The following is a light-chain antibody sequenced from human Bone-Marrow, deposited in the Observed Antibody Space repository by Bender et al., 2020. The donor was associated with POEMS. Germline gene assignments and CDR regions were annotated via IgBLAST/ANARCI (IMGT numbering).Light chain of an antibody. Sequence: SYELTQPPSVSVSPGQTASITCSGDKLGDKYACWYQQKPGQSPVLVVYQDTQRPSGIPERFSGSNSGNTATLTISGTQAMDEADYYCQAWDSNTYVVFGGGTKLTVL. CDR2: QDT. CDR3: QAWDSNTYVV. V-gene: IGLV3-1*01. CDR1: KLGDKY. J-gene: IGLJ2*01.